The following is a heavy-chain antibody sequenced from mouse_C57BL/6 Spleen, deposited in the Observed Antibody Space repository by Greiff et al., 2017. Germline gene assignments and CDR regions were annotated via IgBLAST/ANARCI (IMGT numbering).Heavy chain of an antibody. CDR2: ISDGGSYT. Sequence: DVMLVESGGGLVKPGGSLKLSCAASGFTFSSYAMSWVRQTPEKRLEWVATISDGGSYTYYPDNVKGRFTISRDNAKNNLYLQKSHLKSEDTAMYDCARDRGTAQATAWFAYWGQGTLVTVSA. D-gene: IGHD3-2*02. CDR1: GFTFSSYA. J-gene: IGHJ3*01. V-gene: IGHV5-4*01. CDR3: ARDRGTAQATAWFAY.